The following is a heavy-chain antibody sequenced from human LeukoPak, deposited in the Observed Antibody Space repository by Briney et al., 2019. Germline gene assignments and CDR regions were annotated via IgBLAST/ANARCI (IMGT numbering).Heavy chain of an antibody. CDR1: GGSISSGGYY. CDR3: ARGTFGELIYWFDP. Sequence: SETLSLTCTVSGGSISSGGYYWRWIRQHPGKGLEWIGYIYYSGSTYYNPSLKSRVTISVDTSKNQFSLKLSSVTAADTAVYYCARGTFGELIYWFDPWGQGTLVTVSS. V-gene: IGHV4-31*03. J-gene: IGHJ5*02. CDR2: IYYSGST. D-gene: IGHD3-10*01.